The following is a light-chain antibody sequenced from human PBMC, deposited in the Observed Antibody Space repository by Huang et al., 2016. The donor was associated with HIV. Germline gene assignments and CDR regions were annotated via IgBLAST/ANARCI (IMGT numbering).Light chain of an antibody. J-gene: IGKJ1*01. CDR1: QSVNNK. V-gene: IGKV3-15*01. Sequence: EVVMTQSPVTLSVSPGERATLSCRASQSVNNKLAWFQQKPCQAPRLLIHDASIRATGIPDRFSGSGSGTEFTLTISSLQSEDFAVYYCQQYNNWPPWTFGQGTKVEIK. CDR3: QQYNNWPPWT. CDR2: DAS.